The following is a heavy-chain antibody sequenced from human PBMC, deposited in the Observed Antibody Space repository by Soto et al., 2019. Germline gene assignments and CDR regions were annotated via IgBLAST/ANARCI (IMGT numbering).Heavy chain of an antibody. CDR3: ARASYYDILTGYLYYYYGMDV. Sequence: ASVKVSCKASGYTFTSYGISWVRQAPGQGLEWMGWISAYNGNTNYAQKLQCRVTMTTDTSTSTAYMELRSLRSDDTAVYYCARASYYDILTGYLYYYYGMDVWGQGTTVTVSS. D-gene: IGHD3-9*01. CDR2: ISAYNGNT. V-gene: IGHV1-18*04. J-gene: IGHJ6*02. CDR1: GYTFTSYG.